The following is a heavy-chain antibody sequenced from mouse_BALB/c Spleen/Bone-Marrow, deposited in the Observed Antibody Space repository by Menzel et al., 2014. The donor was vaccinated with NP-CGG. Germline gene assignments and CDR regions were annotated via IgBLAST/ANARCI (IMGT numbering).Heavy chain of an antibody. J-gene: IGHJ4*01. CDR2: IYPNNGGT. CDR3: ARGIITLYYYTMDY. CDR1: GYTFTDYN. D-gene: IGHD1-2*01. V-gene: IGHV1S29*02. Sequence: VQLQQSGPELVKPGASVNISCKASGYTFTDYNMHWVKQSHGKSLEWIGYIYPNNGGTGYNQKFKNKATLTEDNSSSTAYMELRSLTSEDSAVYYCARGIITLYYYTMDYWGQGTSVTVSS.